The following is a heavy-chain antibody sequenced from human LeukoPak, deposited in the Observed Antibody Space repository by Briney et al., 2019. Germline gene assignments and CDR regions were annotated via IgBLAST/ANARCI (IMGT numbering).Heavy chain of an antibody. J-gene: IGHJ4*02. CDR2: ISGSGGST. CDR1: GFTFSSFA. V-gene: IGHV3-23*01. CDR3: AKPRTGGRLYYFDY. Sequence: GGSLRLSCAASGFTFSSFAMSWVRQAPGKGLEWVSAISGSGGSTYYADSVKGRFTISRDNSKNTLYLQMNSLRAEDTAVYYCAKPRTGGRLYYFDYWGQGTLVTVSS. D-gene: IGHD1-1*01.